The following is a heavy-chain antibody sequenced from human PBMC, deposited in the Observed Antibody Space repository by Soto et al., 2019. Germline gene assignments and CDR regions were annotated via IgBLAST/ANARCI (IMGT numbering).Heavy chain of an antibody. CDR1: GFTFSSYG. V-gene: IGHV3-30*18. CDR2: ISYDGSNK. D-gene: IGHD6-19*01. J-gene: IGHJ4*02. Sequence: PGGSLRLSCAASGFTFSSYGMHWVRQAPGKGLEWVAVISYDGSNKYYADSVKGRFTISRDNSKNTLYLQMNSLRAEDTAVYYYAKEGSVAARAYYFDYWGQGTLVTVSS. CDR3: AKEGSVAARAYYFDY.